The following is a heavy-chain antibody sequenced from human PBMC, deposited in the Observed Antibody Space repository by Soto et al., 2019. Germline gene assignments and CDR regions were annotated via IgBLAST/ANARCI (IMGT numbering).Heavy chain of an antibody. CDR1: GASLSPNY. Sequence: QVQLQESGPGLVKPSETLSLRCSVSGASLSPNYWSWIRQPPGKGLEWIGYIYYAGTTTYNPSPTTRLTTSLNTSKNDVSLELTSVTAADTAVYYCARLGAFYQALDSWGQGTLVTVSS. CDR2: IYYAGTT. J-gene: IGHJ4*02. D-gene: IGHD2-2*01. V-gene: IGHV4-59*08. CDR3: ARLGAFYQALDS.